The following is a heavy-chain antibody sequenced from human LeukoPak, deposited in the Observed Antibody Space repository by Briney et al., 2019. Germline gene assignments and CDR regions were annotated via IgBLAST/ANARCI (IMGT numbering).Heavy chain of an antibody. CDR1: GDSISGFY. CDR3: ARGLPSYGDYVDYYFYMDV. J-gene: IGHJ6*03. Sequence: SETLSLTFTVSGDSISGFYCSWIRQPAGKGLQWIGRISTSGSTNYNPSLKSRVTMSVDRSTNEFSLTVRSVTAADTALYYCARGLPSYGDYVDYYFYMDVWGKGTTVTVSS. D-gene: IGHD4-17*01. CDR2: ISTSGST. V-gene: IGHV4-4*07.